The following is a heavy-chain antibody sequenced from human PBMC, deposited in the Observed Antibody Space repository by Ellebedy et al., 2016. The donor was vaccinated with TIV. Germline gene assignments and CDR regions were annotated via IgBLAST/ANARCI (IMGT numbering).Heavy chain of an antibody. Sequence: PGGSLRLSCAASGFTFSTYPMNWVRQAPGKGLEWVSIISANGGTTYYADSVKGRFTISRDNSKNTLFLQMSSLRAEDTAVYYCARGRGYYDSKSYYKGHDYWGQGTLVTVSS. D-gene: IGHD3-10*01. V-gene: IGHV3-23*01. CDR1: GFTFSTYP. CDR3: ARGRGYYDSKSYYKGHDY. J-gene: IGHJ4*02. CDR2: ISANGGTT.